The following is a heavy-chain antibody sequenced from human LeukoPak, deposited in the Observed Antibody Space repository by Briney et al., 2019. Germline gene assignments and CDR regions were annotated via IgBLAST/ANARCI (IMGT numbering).Heavy chain of an antibody. CDR1: GGSISSYY. D-gene: IGHD3-3*01. CDR3: ARDGAPYYDFWSGLHGKGLYYYYYMDV. V-gene: IGHV4-4*07. Sequence: SETLSLTCTVSGGSISSYYWSWIRQPAGKGLEWIGRIYTSGSTNYNPSLKSRVTMSVDTSKNQFSLKLSSVTAADTAVYYCARDGAPYYDFWSGLHGKGLYYYYYMDVWGKGTTVTVSS. J-gene: IGHJ6*03. CDR2: IYTSGST.